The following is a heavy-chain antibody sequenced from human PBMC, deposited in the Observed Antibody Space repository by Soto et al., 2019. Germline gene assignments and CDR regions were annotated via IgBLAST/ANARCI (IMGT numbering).Heavy chain of an antibody. V-gene: IGHV3-7*01. CDR2: IKQDGSEK. Sequence: GGSLRLSCAASGFTFSSYWMSWVRQAPGKGLEWVANIKQDGSEKYYVDSVKGRFTISRDNAKNSLYLQMNSLRAEDTAVYYCASHSSSWYEYFQHWGQGTLVTVSS. CDR3: ASHSSSWYEYFQH. D-gene: IGHD6-13*01. J-gene: IGHJ1*01. CDR1: GFTFSSYW.